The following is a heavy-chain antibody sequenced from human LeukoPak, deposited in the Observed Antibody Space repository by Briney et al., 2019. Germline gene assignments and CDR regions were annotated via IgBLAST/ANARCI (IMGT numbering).Heavy chain of an antibody. CDR1: GFTFSSYY. Sequence: PGGSLRLSCAASGFTFSSYYMHWVRQAPGRGLEWVAVISFDGSNKYYADSVKGRFTISRDNSKSTLYLQMNSLRAEDTAVYYCTKDMALILVTDNGMDVWGQGTTVTVSS. CDR2: ISFDGSNK. V-gene: IGHV3-30*18. D-gene: IGHD2-21*02. CDR3: TKDMALILVTDNGMDV. J-gene: IGHJ6*02.